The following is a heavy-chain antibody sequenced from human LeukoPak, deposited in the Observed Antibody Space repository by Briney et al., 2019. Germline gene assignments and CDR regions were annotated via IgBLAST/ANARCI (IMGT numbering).Heavy chain of an antibody. J-gene: IGHJ4*02. Sequence: GTSLRLSCAASGFTFTSYGMHWVRQAPGEGLEWVAVIWYDGSNKYHVDSVKGRFTISRDNSKNTLYLQMNSLRAEDTAVYYCARGGSGYDFDFWGQGTLVTVSS. CDR3: ARGGSGYDFDF. CDR1: GFTFTSYG. CDR2: IWYDGSNK. V-gene: IGHV3-33*01. D-gene: IGHD5-12*01.